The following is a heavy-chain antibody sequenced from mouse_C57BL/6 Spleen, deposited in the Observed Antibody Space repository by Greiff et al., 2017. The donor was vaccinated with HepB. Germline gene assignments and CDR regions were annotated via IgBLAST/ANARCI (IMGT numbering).Heavy chain of an antibody. CDR2: IYPGDGDT. Sequence: QVQLQQSGPELVKPGASVKISCKASGYAFSSSWMNWVKQRPGKGLEWIGRIYPGDGDTNYNGKFKGKATLTADKSSSTAYMQLSSLTSEDSAVYFCARTGDGYYVAWFAYWGQGTLVTVSA. D-gene: IGHD2-3*01. CDR3: ARTGDGYYVAWFAY. J-gene: IGHJ3*01. V-gene: IGHV1-82*01. CDR1: GYAFSSSW.